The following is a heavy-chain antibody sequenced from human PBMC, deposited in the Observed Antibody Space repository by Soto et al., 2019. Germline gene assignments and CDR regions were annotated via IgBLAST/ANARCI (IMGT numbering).Heavy chain of an antibody. CDR2: INAGNGNT. Sequence: ASVKVSCKASGYTFTSYAMHWVRQAPGQRLEWMGWINAGNGNTKYSQKFQGRVTITRDTSASTAYMELSSLRSEDTAVYYCASSSSGWYVLDYWAQGTLVTVSS. CDR3: ASSSSGWYVLDY. V-gene: IGHV1-3*01. CDR1: GYTFTSYA. D-gene: IGHD6-19*01. J-gene: IGHJ4*02.